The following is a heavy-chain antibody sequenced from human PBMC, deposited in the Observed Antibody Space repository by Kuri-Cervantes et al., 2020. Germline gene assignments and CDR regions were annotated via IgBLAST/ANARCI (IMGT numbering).Heavy chain of an antibody. J-gene: IGHJ3*02. CDR1: GFTFSSYA. V-gene: IGHV3-23*03. Sequence: GGSLRLSCAASGFTFSSYAMSWVRQAPGKGLEWVSVIYSGGSTYYADSVKGRFTISRDNSKNTLYLQMNSLRAEDTAVYYCAKPISGSSTGDAFDIWGQGTMVTVSS. D-gene: IGHD1-26*01. CDR3: AKPISGSSTGDAFDI. CDR2: IYSGGST.